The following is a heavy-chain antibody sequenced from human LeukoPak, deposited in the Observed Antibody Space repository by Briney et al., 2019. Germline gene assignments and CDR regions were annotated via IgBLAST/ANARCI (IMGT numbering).Heavy chain of an antibody. D-gene: IGHD5-12*01. CDR3: ASGYTSDWYYFDY. J-gene: IGHJ4*02. CDR2: IYFSGTT. V-gene: IGHV4-59*01. Sequence: TSETLSLTCTASGVSISSYYWSWIRQPPGKGLEWIGYIYFSGTTNYNPSLKSRVNISMDMSKKQFSLKLSSVTAADTALYFCASGYTSDWYYFDYWGQGTLVTVSS. CDR1: GVSISSYY.